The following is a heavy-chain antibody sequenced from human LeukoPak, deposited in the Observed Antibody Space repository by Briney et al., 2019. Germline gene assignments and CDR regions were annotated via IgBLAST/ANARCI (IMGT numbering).Heavy chain of an antibody. CDR3: AKDLLVGGREIYAFDI. V-gene: IGHV3-23*01. J-gene: IGHJ3*02. CDR1: GFTFSSYS. Sequence: GGSLRLSCAASGFTFSSYSMNWVRQAPGKGLEWVSAISGSGGDTYYADSVKGRFTISRDNSKNTLYLQMNSLRAEDTAVYYCAKDLLVGGREIYAFDIWGQGTMVTVSS. CDR2: ISGSGGDT. D-gene: IGHD2-8*02.